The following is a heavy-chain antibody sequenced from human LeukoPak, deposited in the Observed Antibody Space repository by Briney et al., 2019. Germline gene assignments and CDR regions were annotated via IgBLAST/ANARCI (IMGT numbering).Heavy chain of an antibody. J-gene: IGHJ3*02. Sequence: GGTLRLSCAASGFTFSSYGMSWVRQAPGKGLEWVSAISGSGGSTYYADSVKGRFTISRDNSKNTLYLQMNSLRAEDTAVYYCANQGAYYYDSSGYRGVDAFDIWGQGTMVTVSS. D-gene: IGHD3-22*01. CDR1: GFTFSSYG. CDR3: ANQGAYYYDSSGYRGVDAFDI. CDR2: ISGSGGST. V-gene: IGHV3-23*01.